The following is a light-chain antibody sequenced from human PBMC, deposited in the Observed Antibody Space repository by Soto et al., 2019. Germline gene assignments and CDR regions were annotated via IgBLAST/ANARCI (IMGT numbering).Light chain of an antibody. CDR2: GAS. CDR1: QSLSSN. J-gene: IGKJ2*01. V-gene: IGKV3-15*01. CDR3: QQYNYWPYT. Sequence: EIVMTQSPATLSVSPGERATLSCRASQSLSSNLAWYQQKPGQAPRLLIYGASTRATGIPARFSGSGSGTEFTLSISSLQSEDFAMYYCQQYNYWPYTFGQGTKLEIK.